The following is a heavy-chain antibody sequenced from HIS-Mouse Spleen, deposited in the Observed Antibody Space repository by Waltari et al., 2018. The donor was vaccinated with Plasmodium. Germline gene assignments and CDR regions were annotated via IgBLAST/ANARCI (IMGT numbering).Heavy chain of an antibody. V-gene: IGHV3-30*18. D-gene: IGHD6-13*01. Sequence: QVQLVESGGGVVQPGRSLRLSCAASGFTFSSYGMHWVRQAPGKGLGCVAVISYDGSNKYYADSVKRRFTISRDNSKNTLYLQMNCLRAEDTAVYYCAKDRRSSSWYVDYWGQGTLVTVSS. CDR3: AKDRRSSSWYVDY. CDR1: GFTFSSYG. CDR2: ISYDGSNK. J-gene: IGHJ4*02.